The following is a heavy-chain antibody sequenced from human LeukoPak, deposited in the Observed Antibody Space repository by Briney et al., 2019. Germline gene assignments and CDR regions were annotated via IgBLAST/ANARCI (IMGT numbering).Heavy chain of an antibody. D-gene: IGHD2-15*01. CDR3: TRHEDIVVVVAIPDAFDI. CDR2: IRSKANSYAT. V-gene: IGHV3-73*01. Sequence: TGGSLRLSCAASGFTFSGSAMHWVRQASGKGLEWVGRIRSKANSYATAYAASVKGRFTTSRDDSKNTAYLQMNSLKTEDTAVYYCTRHEDIVVVVAIPDAFDIWGQGTMVTVSS. J-gene: IGHJ3*02. CDR1: GFTFSGSA.